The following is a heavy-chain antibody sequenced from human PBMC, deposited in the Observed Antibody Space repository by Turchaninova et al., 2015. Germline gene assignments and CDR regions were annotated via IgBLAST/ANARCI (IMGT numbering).Heavy chain of an antibody. Sequence: QVQLQESGPGLVKPSETLSLTCTVSGGSISTYYWSWIRQPTGKELEWIGYNDYSGGTKYNPSLKSRVTGSVATWKNQFSLNLSSVTAADTAVYFCARLRWDWYFDLWGRGTLVTVSS. CDR3: ARLRWDWYFDL. CDR2: NDYSGGT. V-gene: IGHV4-59*08. D-gene: IGHD4-23*01. J-gene: IGHJ2*01. CDR1: GGSISTYY.